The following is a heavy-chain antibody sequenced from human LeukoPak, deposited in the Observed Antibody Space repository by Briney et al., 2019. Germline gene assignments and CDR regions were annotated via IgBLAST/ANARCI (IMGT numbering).Heavy chain of an antibody. V-gene: IGHV3-33*01. D-gene: IGHD3-22*01. CDR1: GFTFSSYG. CDR3: AGASSGYHNWFDP. Sequence: GGSLRLSCAASGFTFSSYGMHWVRQAPGKGLEWVAAIWYDGSNKYYADSMKGRFTISRDNSKNTLYLQMNSLRAEDTAVYYCAGASSGYHNWFDPWGQGTLVTVSS. CDR2: IWYDGSNK. J-gene: IGHJ5*02.